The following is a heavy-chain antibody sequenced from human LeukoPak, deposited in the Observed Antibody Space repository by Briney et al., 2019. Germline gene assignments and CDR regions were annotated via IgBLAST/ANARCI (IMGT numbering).Heavy chain of an antibody. CDR2: MNPNSGNT. V-gene: IGHV1-8*01. D-gene: IGHD3-10*01. CDR1: GYTFTSYD. CDR3: ARYYYGSGSYSYYYYMDV. J-gene: IGHJ6*03. Sequence: ASVKVSCKASGYTFTSYDINWVRQATGQGLEWMGWMNPNSGNTGYAQKFQGRVTMTRNTSLSTAYMELSSLRSEDTAVYYCARYYYGSGSYSYYYYMDVWGKGTTVTVSS.